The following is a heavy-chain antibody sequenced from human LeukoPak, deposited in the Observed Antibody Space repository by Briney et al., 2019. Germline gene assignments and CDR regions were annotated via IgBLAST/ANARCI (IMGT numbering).Heavy chain of an antibody. Sequence: ASVKVSCKASGYTFTGYYMHWVRQAPGQGLAWMGWINPNSGGTNYAQKFQGRVTMTRDTSISTAYMELSRLRSDDTAVYYCARVSGYSSGWYNYWGQGTLVTVSS. CDR3: ARVSGYSSGWYNY. CDR1: GYTFTGYY. V-gene: IGHV1-2*02. J-gene: IGHJ4*02. D-gene: IGHD6-19*01. CDR2: INPNSGGT.